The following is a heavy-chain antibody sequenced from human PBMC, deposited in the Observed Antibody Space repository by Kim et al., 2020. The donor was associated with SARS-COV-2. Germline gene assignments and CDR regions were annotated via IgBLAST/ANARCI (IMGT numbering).Heavy chain of an antibody. V-gene: IGHV5-51*01. CDR2: IYPGDSDT. CDR3: ATTGYYDILTGYPNYYYYGMDV. Sequence: GESLKISCKGSGYSFTSYWIGWVRQMPGKGLEWMGIIYPGDSDTRYSPSFQGQVTISADKSISTAYLQWSSLKASDTAMYYCATTGYYDILTGYPNYYYYGMDVWGQGTTVTVSS. D-gene: IGHD3-9*01. CDR1: GYSFTSYW. J-gene: IGHJ6*02.